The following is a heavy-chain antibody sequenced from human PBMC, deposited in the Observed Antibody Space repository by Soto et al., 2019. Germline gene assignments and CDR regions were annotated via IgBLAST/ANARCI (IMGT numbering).Heavy chain of an antibody. CDR3: ARDTYDTTGYPLDY. J-gene: IGHJ4*02. CDR1: VCTLIRYS. Sequence: AEVTVSCKASVCTLIRYSISWVRQPRGQEGERMGWISTFHGNTNYAQKVQGSVTMTTDTSTSTAYMELRSLTSDDTAIYYCARDTYDTTGYPLDYWGQGTLVTVSS. D-gene: IGHD3-9*01. V-gene: IGHV1-18*04. CDR2: ISTFHGNT.